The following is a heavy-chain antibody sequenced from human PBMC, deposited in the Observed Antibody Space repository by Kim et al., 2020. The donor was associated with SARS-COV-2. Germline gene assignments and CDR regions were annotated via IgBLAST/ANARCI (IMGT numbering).Heavy chain of an antibody. CDR2: IYYSGST. J-gene: IGHJ6*03. D-gene: IGHD6-6*01. Sequence: SETLSLTCTVSGGSISSSSYYWGWIRQPPGKGLEWIGSIYYSGSTYYNPSLKSRVTISVDTSKNQFSLKLSSVTAADTAVYYCRSCSSSSSYYYYYMDV. CDR1: GGSISSSSYY. CDR3: RSCSSSSSYYYYYMDV. V-gene: IGHV4-39*01.